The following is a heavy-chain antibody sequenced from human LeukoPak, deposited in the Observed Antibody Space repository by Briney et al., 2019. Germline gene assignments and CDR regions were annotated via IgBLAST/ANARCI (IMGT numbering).Heavy chain of an antibody. J-gene: IGHJ4*02. D-gene: IGHD2-15*01. V-gene: IGHV3-7*05. CDR3: AIYCSGGSCFRN. CDR2: INQDGSET. Sequence: QPGGSLRLSCAAPGFTFSSCWMSWVRQTPGKGLDWVANINQDGSETYYVDSVKGRFTISRDNAKTTLYLQMNSLRAEDTAVYYCAIYCSGGSCFRNWGQGTLVTVSS. CDR1: GFTFSSCW.